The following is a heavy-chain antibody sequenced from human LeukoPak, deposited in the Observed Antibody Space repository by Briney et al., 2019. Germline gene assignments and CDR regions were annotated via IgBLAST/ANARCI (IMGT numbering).Heavy chain of an antibody. CDR2: ISAYNGNT. J-gene: IGHJ4*02. V-gene: IGHV1-18*01. CDR1: GYTFTSYG. D-gene: IGHD2-15*01. Sequence: ASVKVSCKASGYTFTSYGISWVRQAPGQGLERMGWISAYNGNTNYAQKLYVRVTMTTDTSTSTAYMELRSLRSDDTAVYYCARDSNIVVVVAAKGGFDYWGQGTLVTVSS. CDR3: ARDSNIVVVVAAKGGFDY.